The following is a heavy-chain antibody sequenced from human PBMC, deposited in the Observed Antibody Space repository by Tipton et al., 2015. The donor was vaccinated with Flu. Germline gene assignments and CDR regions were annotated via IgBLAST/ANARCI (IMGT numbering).Heavy chain of an antibody. J-gene: IGHJ4*02. D-gene: IGHD4-17*01. Sequence: SLRLSCAASGFTFGDYAMHWVRQAPGKGLEWVSGITWNSGSIAYADSVKGRFTISRDNAKNSLYLQMNSLRVEDTALYYCAKAIDYGPSYYFDYWGQGTLVTVSS. V-gene: IGHV3-9*01. CDR3: AKAIDYGPSYYFDY. CDR2: ITWNSGSI. CDR1: GFTFGDYA.